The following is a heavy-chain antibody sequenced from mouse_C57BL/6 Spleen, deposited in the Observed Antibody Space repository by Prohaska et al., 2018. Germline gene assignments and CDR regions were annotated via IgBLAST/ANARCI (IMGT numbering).Heavy chain of an antibody. J-gene: IGHJ1*03. CDR1: GFTFSGFW. CDR2: INSDGSAI. D-gene: IGHD1-1*01. CDR3: MRYGSYWYFDV. Sequence: EVQLLETGGGLVQPGGSRGLSCEGSGFTFSGFWMSWVRQTPGKTLEWIGDINSDGSAINYAPYIKDRFTIFRDNDKTTLYLQMSNVRSEDTATYFCMRYGSYWYFDVWGTGTTVTVSS. V-gene: IGHV11-2*01.